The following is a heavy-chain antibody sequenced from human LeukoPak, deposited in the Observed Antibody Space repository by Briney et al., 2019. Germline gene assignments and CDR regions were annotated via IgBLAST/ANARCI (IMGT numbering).Heavy chain of an antibody. D-gene: IGHD3-3*01. CDR1: GFTFSSYS. J-gene: IGHJ5*02. CDR3: ARTPYDFWSDQGWFDP. V-gene: IGHV3-48*01. CDR2: ISSSSSTI. Sequence: SGGSLRLSCAASGFTFSSYSMNWVRQAPGEGLEWVSYISSSSSTIYYADSVKGRFTISRDNAKNSLYLQMNSLRAEDTAVYYCARTPYDFWSDQGWFDPWGQGTLVTVSS.